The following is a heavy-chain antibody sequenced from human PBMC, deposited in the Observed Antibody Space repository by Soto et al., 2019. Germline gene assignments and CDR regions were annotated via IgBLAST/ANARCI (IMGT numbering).Heavy chain of an antibody. CDR2: ISSSSSII. CDR3: SKERNSGLDY. J-gene: IGHJ4*02. CDR1: GFIFSSYN. Sequence: EVQLVESGGGLVQHGGSLRLSCAASGFIFSSYNMNWVRQAPGKGLEWVSFISSSSSIIYYADSVKGRFTSSRGNTNNSLYLQMSSLRDEDTAVYFCSKERNSGLDYWGQATLVTVS. V-gene: IGHV3-48*02. D-gene: IGHD6-19*01.